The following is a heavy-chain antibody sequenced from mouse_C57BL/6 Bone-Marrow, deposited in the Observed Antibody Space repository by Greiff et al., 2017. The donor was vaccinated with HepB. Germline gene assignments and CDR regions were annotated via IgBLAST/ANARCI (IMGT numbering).Heavy chain of an antibody. CDR2: IDPSDSYT. Sequence: QVQLKQPGAELVKPGASVKLSCKASGYTFTSYWMQWVKQRPGQGLEWIGEIDPSDSYTNYNQKFKGKATLTVDTSSSTAYMQLSSLQSKDSAVYYCARGVYYYGSSWYFDYWGQGTTLTVSS. D-gene: IGHD1-1*01. CDR1: GYTFTSYW. J-gene: IGHJ2*01. V-gene: IGHV1-50*01. CDR3: ARGVYYYGSSWYFDY.